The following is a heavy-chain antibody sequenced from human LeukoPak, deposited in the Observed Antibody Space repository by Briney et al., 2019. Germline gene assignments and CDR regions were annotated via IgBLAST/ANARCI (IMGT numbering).Heavy chain of an antibody. D-gene: IGHD6-19*01. Sequence: PSETLSLTCTVSGASISGWYRSWIRQPPGKGLEWIGYIYGSGCTNYNPSLKSRVTMSIDTSKNHFSLKLTSVTAADTATYYCARETSLAGFASGLGFNYWGQGILVTVSS. CDR1: GASISGWY. V-gene: IGHV4-59*01. CDR2: IYGSGCT. CDR3: ARETSLAGFASGLGFNY. J-gene: IGHJ4*02.